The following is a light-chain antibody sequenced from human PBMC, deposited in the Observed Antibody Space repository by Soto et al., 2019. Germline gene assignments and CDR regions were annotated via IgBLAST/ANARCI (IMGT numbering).Light chain of an antibody. CDR1: SSDVGSYNL. Sequence: QSALTRPASVSGSPGQSITISCTGTSSDVGSYNLVSWYQQHPGKAPKLMIYEGSKRPSGVSIRFSGSTSGNTASLTISGLQAEDEADYYCCSYAGSSTFVFGTGTKLTVL. CDR3: CSYAGSSTFV. J-gene: IGLJ1*01. CDR2: EGS. V-gene: IGLV2-23*01.